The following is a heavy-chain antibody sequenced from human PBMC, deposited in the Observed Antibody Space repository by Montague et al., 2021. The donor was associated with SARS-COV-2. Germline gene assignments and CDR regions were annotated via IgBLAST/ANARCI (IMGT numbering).Heavy chain of an antibody. J-gene: IGHJ6*03. V-gene: IGHV4-34*01. CDR3: ARLGDGVVPSPILGVGPYYSYYYMDV. CDR1: GGSFSTYS. Sequence: SETLSLTCAVHGGSFSTYSWNWIRQPPGKGLEWIGEIHHGGSTHYNPSLKSRVTISADTSKNQFSLKLTSVAAADTAVYYCARLGDGVVPSPILGVGPYYSYYYMDVWGKGTTVTVSS. CDR2: IHHGGST. D-gene: IGHD3-10*01.